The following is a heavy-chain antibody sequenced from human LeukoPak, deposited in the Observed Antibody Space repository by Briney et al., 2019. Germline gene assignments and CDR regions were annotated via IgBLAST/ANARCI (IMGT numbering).Heavy chain of an antibody. Sequence: SETLSLTCAVYGGSFSGYYWSWIRQPPGKGLEWIGEINHSGSTNYNPSLKSRVTISVDTSKNQFSLKLSSVTAADTAVYYCAMFNSRHYGDYDYWGQGTLVTVSS. J-gene: IGHJ4*02. D-gene: IGHD4-17*01. CDR1: GGSFSGYY. CDR3: AMFNSRHYGDYDY. CDR2: INHSGST. V-gene: IGHV4-34*01.